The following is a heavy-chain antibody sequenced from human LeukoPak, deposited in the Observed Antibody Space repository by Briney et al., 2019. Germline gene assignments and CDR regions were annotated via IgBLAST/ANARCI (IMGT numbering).Heavy chain of an antibody. CDR3: ARDTNYGGGYFDY. V-gene: IGHV3-66*01. Sequence: GGSLRLSCAASGFTVSSNYMSWVRQAPGKGMEWVSVIYSGGSTYYADSVKGRFTISRDNSKNTLYLQMNSLRAEDTAVYYCARDTNYGGGYFDYWGQGTLVTVSS. CDR2: IYSGGST. J-gene: IGHJ4*02. D-gene: IGHD3-10*01. CDR1: GFTVSSNY.